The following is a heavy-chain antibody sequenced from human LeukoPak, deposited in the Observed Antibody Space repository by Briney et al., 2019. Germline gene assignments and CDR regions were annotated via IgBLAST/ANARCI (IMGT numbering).Heavy chain of an antibody. CDR1: GGSISSHY. V-gene: IGHV4-59*11. CDR3: ARDSSSSGFDY. Sequence: SETLSLTYTVSGGSISSHYWSWIRQPPGKGLEWIGYIYYSGSTNYNPSLKSRVTISVDTSKNQFSLKLRSVTAADTAVYYCARDSSSSGFDYWGQGTLVTVSS. CDR2: IYYSGST. D-gene: IGHD6-6*01. J-gene: IGHJ4*02.